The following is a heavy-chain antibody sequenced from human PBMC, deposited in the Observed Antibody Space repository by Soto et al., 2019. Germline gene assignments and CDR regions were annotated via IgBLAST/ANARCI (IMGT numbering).Heavy chain of an antibody. J-gene: IGHJ4*02. CDR3: AREVQYYYGSGYPNY. CDR1: GCTFSSDG. CDR2: IWYDGSKK. Sequence: PGGSLRLSCAAAGCTFSSDGRHWVRRAPGKGLEWVAVIWYDGSKKYYADSVKGRFTISRDNAKNSLYLQMNSLRAEDTAVYYCAREVQYYYGSGYPNYWGQGTLVTVSS. V-gene: IGHV3-33*01. D-gene: IGHD3-10*01.